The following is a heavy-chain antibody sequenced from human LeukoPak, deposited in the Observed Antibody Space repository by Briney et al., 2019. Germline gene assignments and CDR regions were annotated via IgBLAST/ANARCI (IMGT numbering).Heavy chain of an antibody. D-gene: IGHD6-19*01. Sequence: GGSLRLSCAASGFTFSSYGMHWVRQAPGKGLEWVAVISYDGSNKYYADSVKGRFTISRDNSKNTLYLQMNSLRAEDTAVYYCAKDAHEGIAVAGSGLFDYWGQGTLVTVSS. J-gene: IGHJ4*02. V-gene: IGHV3-30*18. CDR2: ISYDGSNK. CDR1: GFTFSSYG. CDR3: AKDAHEGIAVAGSGLFDY.